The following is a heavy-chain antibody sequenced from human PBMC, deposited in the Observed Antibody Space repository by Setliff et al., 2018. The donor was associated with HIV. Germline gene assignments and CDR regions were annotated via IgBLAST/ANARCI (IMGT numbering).Heavy chain of an antibody. Sequence: PGGSLRLSCAASGFIFDTVAMSWVRQAPGKGLEWVSSISGGGDFIYYADSVKGRFTISRDNSKNTLYLQMNSLRAEDTAVYNCARDRGWRLLPNDAFDIWGQGTMVTVSS. V-gene: IGHV3-23*01. CDR1: GFIFDTVA. CDR2: ISGGGDFI. D-gene: IGHD3-22*01. J-gene: IGHJ3*02. CDR3: ARDRGWRLLPNDAFDI.